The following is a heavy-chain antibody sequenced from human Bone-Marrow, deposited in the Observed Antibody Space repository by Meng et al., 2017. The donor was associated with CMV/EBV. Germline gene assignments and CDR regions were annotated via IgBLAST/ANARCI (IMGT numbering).Heavy chain of an antibody. CDR1: GGRFSSYA. CDR2: VNSKNEAT. D-gene: IGHD6-19*01. J-gene: IGHJ4*02. Sequence: QVQLVKSGAEVKKPGSSVKVSCKASGGRFSSYAISWVRQAPGQGLEWMGWVNSKNEATNYARKFQGRVSMTRDTSISTAHMELSRLMSDDTAVYYCVRSSGWSLFDYWGQGTLVTVSS. CDR3: VRSSGWSLFDY. V-gene: IGHV1-2*02.